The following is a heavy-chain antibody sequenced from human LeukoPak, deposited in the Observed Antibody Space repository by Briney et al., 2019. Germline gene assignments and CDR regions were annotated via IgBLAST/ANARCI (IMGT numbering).Heavy chain of an antibody. J-gene: IGHJ6*03. V-gene: IGHV3-33*06. D-gene: IGHD4-17*01. CDR1: GFTFSSYG. CDR2: IWYDGSNK. Sequence: GGFLRLSCAASGFTFSSYGMHWVRQAPGKGLEWVAVIWYDGSNKYYADSVKGRFTIPRDNSKNTLYLQMNSLRAEDTAVYYCAKDPLTVTTTYYYYMDVWGKGTTVTVSS. CDR3: AKDPLTVTTTYYYYMDV.